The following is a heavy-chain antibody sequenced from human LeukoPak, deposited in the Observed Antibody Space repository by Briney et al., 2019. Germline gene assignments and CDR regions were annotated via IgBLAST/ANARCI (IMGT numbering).Heavy chain of an antibody. Sequence: ASVKVSCKASGYTFTSYGISWVRQAPGQGLEWMGWISAYNGNTNYAQKLQGRVTMTTDTSTSTAYMELRSLRSDDTAVYYCARDPLSSGWSPALYYYYGMDVWGQGTTVTVSS. CDR1: GYTFTSYG. J-gene: IGHJ6*02. CDR2: ISAYNGNT. CDR3: ARDPLSSGWSPALYYYYGMDV. V-gene: IGHV1-18*01. D-gene: IGHD6-13*01.